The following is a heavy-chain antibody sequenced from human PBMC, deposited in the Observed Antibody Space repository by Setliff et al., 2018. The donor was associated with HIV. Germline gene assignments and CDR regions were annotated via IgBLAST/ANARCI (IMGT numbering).Heavy chain of an antibody. Sequence: GSLRLSCAASGFTFSSYAMSWVRQAPGKGLDWVSAISGSAGSTYYADSVKGRFTISRDNSENTLYLQMNSLRAEDTAVYYCARDLGQLDYWGQGTLVTVSS. J-gene: IGHJ4*02. CDR2: ISGSAGST. V-gene: IGHV3-23*01. D-gene: IGHD6-6*01. CDR3: ARDLGQLDY. CDR1: GFTFSSYA.